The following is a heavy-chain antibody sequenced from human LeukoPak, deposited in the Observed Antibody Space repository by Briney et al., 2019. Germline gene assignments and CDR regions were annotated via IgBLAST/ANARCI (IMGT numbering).Heavy chain of an antibody. D-gene: IGHD3-22*01. CDR3: AKDFHSSGYYFEFWTFDY. V-gene: IGHV3-23*01. CDR1: GFTFSSYA. CDR2: ISGSGGST. J-gene: IGHJ4*02. Sequence: GGPLRLSCAASGFTFSSYAMSWVRQAPGKGLEWVSAISGSGGSTYYADSVKGRFTISRDNSKNTLYLQMNSLRAEDTAVYYCAKDFHSSGYYFEFWTFDYWGQGTLVTVSS.